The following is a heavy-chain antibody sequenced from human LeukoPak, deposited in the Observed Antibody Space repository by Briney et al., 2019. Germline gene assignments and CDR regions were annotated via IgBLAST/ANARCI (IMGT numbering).Heavy chain of an antibody. CDR2: IYYSGCT. CDR3: ARQDYDSSGYYPFDY. J-gene: IGHJ4*02. Sequence: SETLSLTCTVSGGSISSYHWSWIRQPPGKGLAWIGYIYYSGCTNYNPSLQSRVTISVDTSKNQFSLKLSSVTATDTDVYYCARQDYDSSGYYPFDYWGQGTLVTVSS. V-gene: IGHV4-59*08. CDR1: GGSISSYH. D-gene: IGHD3-22*01.